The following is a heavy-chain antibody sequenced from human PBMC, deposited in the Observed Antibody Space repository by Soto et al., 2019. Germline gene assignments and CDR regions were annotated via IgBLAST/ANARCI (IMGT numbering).Heavy chain of an antibody. J-gene: IGHJ6*02. V-gene: IGHV3-21*01. CDR1: GFTFSSYS. CDR3: ARAARTYYYYGMDV. D-gene: IGHD6-6*01. CDR2: ISSSSSYI. Sequence: EVQLVESGGGLVKPGGSLRLSCAASGFTFSSYSMNWVRQAPGKGLEWVSSISSSSSYIYYADSVKGRFTISRDNAKNSLYLKMNSLRAEDTAVYYCARAARTYYYYGMDVWGQGTTVTVSS.